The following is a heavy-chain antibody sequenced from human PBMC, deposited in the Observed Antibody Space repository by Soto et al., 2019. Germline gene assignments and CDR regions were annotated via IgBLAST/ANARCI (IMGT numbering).Heavy chain of an antibody. Sequence: SETLSLTCAVYGGSFSGYYWSWIRQPPGKGLEWIGEINHSGSTNYNPSLKSRVTISVDTSKNQFSLKLSSVTAADTAVYYCARDRASISSGWSYYFDYWGQGTLVTVSS. D-gene: IGHD6-19*01. J-gene: IGHJ4*02. CDR1: GGSFSGYY. V-gene: IGHV4-34*01. CDR3: ARDRASISSGWSYYFDY. CDR2: INHSGST.